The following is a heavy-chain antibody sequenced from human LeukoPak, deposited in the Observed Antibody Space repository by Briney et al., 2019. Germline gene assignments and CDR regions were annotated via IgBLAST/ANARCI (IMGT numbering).Heavy chain of an antibody. CDR1: GFNFRAYW. V-gene: IGHV3-7*01. CDR3: ARAEYTGRAFDI. J-gene: IGHJ3*02. CDR2: IKQDGSEK. Sequence: AGGSLRLSCTTSGFNFRAYWMSWVRQAPGKGLEWVANIKQDGSEKYYVDSVKGRFTISRDNAKNSLYLQMNSLRAEDTAVYYCARAEYTGRAFDIWGQGTMVTVSS. D-gene: IGHD6-6*01.